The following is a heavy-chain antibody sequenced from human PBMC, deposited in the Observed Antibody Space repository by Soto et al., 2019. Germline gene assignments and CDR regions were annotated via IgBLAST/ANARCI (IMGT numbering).Heavy chain of an antibody. D-gene: IGHD2-15*01. CDR3: AREAVVVVAATVNWCDP. Sequence: SDSLSITCAVYSGSFIGYYWSWIRKPPGKGLEWIGEINHSGSTNYNPSLKSRVTISVDTSKNQFSLKLSSVTAADTAVYYCAREAVVVVAATVNWCDPWGQGTRVTVSP. CDR1: SGSFIGYY. J-gene: IGHJ5*02. CDR2: INHSGST. V-gene: IGHV4-34*01.